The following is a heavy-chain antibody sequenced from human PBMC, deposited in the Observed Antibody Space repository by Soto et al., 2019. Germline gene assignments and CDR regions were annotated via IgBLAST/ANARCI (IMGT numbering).Heavy chain of an antibody. CDR3: ARAQSVAWYGFDY. J-gene: IGHJ4*02. D-gene: IGHD6-13*01. Sequence: QLQLQESGPGLVKPSETVSLTCTVSGGSVNSASDYWSWIRQSPEKGLEWIGYVYYNGNTNYNPSLKSRVTMPVDTSTNQFSLKLSSVTAADPAVYYCARAQSVAWYGFDYWGQGTLVTVSS. V-gene: IGHV4-61*01. CDR1: GGSVNSASDY. CDR2: VYYNGNT.